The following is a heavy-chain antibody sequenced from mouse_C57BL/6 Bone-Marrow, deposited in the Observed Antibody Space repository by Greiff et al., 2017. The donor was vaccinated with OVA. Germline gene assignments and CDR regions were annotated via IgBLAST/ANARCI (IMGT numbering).Heavy chain of an antibody. CDR1: GYTFTDYN. CDR3: ARYWDGWFAY. D-gene: IGHD4-1*01. J-gene: IGHJ3*01. CDR2: INPNNGGT. Sequence: EVQLQQSGPELVKPGASVKIPCKASGYTFTDYNMDWVKQSHGKSLEWIGDINPNNGGTSYNQKFKGKATLTVDKSSSTAYMELRSLTSEDTAVYYCARYWDGWFAYWGQGTLVTVSA. V-gene: IGHV1-18*01.